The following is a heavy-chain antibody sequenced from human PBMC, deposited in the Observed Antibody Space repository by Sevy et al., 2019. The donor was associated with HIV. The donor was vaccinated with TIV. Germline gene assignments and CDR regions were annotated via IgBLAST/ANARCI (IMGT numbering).Heavy chain of an antibody. J-gene: IGHJ4*02. CDR2: ISYDGSNK. D-gene: IGHD3-22*01. Sequence: GGSLRLPCAASGFTFSSYAMHWVRQAPGKGLEWVAVISYDGSNKYYADSVKGRFTISRDNSKNTLYLQMNSLRAEDTAVYYCARDYWYYYDSSGYCPSSLAYWGQGTLVTVSS. CDR3: ARDYWYYYDSSGYCPSSLAY. V-gene: IGHV3-30*04. CDR1: GFTFSSYA.